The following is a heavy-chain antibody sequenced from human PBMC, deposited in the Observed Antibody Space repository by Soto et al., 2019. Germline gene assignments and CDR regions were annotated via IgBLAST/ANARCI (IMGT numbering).Heavy chain of an antibody. CDR3: ARDGGNRNYYYYGMDV. CDR2: IIPILGIA. CDR1: VGTFSSYT. Sequence: SGKVSCKASVGTFSSYTISWGRQAPGQGLEWMGRIIPILGIANYAQKFQGRVTITADKSTSTAYMELSSLRSEDTAVYYCARDGGNRNYYYYGMDVWGQGTTVTVSS. J-gene: IGHJ6*02. V-gene: IGHV1-69*02. D-gene: IGHD2-15*01.